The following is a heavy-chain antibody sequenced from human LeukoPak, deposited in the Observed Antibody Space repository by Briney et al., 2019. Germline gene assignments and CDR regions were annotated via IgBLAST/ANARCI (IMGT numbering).Heavy chain of an antibody. V-gene: IGHV4-38-2*02. D-gene: IGHD3-10*01. Sequence: SETLSLTCAVSGYSISSGYYWGWIRQPPGKGLEWIGSIYHSGSTYYNPSLKSRVTISVDTSKNQFSLKLRSVTAADTAVYYCARDRVTMVRGVSYYYGTDVWGKGTTVTVSS. CDR1: GYSISSGYY. J-gene: IGHJ6*04. CDR2: IYHSGST. CDR3: ARDRVTMVRGVSYYYGTDV.